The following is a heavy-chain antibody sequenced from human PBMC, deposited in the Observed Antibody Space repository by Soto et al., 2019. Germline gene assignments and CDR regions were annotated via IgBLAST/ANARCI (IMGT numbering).Heavy chain of an antibody. CDR3: ATLYSSFSYTGMDV. CDR2: KFPTGSS. D-gene: IGHD6-6*01. V-gene: IGHV4-4*07. CDR1: GISFNSYY. Sequence: QVQQQESGPQLVKTSETLSLTCIVSGISFNSYYWAWIRQPVGKGLEWIGHKFPTGSSTYSPSLESRVTISLDKSKNQVSLTLTSVTPADSGVYYCATLYSSFSYTGMDVWGQGTAVTVSS. J-gene: IGHJ6*02.